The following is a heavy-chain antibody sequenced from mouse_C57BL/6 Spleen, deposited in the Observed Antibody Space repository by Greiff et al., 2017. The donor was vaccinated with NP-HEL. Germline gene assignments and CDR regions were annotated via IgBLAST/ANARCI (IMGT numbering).Heavy chain of an antibody. CDR3: ARDSSGTWGFAY. CDR2: INPSNGGT. J-gene: IGHJ3*01. V-gene: IGHV1-53*01. CDR1: GYTFTSYW. D-gene: IGHD3-2*02. Sequence: QVQLQQPGTELVKPGASVKLSCKASGYTFTSYWMHWVKQRPGQGLEWIGNINPSNGGTTSNEKFKSKATLTVDKSSSTAYMQLSSLTSEDSAVYYCARDSSGTWGFAYWGQGTLVTVSA.